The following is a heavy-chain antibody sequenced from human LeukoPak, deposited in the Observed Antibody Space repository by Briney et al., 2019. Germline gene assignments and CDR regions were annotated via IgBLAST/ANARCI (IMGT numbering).Heavy chain of an antibody. CDR3: ARSSRPAADIDY. D-gene: IGHD2-2*01. CDR1: GFTFSDYY. CDR2: ITSSGSTR. V-gene: IGHV3-11*04. J-gene: IGHJ4*02. Sequence: KSGGSLRLSCAASGFTFSDYYMSWIRQAPGKGLEWLSYITSSGSTRYYADSVKGRFTISRDNAKNSLYLQMNSLRAEDTAVYYCARSSRPAADIDYWGQGTLVTVSS.